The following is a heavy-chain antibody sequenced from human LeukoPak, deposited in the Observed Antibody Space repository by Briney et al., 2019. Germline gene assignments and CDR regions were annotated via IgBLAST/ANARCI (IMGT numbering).Heavy chain of an antibody. Sequence: GGSLRLSCAASGFTFSSYWIHWVRQAPGKGLVWVSHISSDGSSTSYADSVKGRSTISRDNAKNTLYLQMNSLRAEDTAVYYCAIALPPSISTPWKWGQGTPVTVSS. CDR2: ISSDGSST. J-gene: IGHJ4*02. CDR1: GFTFSSYW. D-gene: IGHD2-2*01. V-gene: IGHV3-74*01. CDR3: AIALPPSISTPWK.